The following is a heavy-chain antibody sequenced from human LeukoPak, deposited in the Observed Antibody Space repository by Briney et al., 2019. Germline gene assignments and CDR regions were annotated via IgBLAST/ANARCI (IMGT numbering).Heavy chain of an antibody. J-gene: IGHJ4*02. CDR1: GFTFSSHS. CDR2: ISSGSSTI. D-gene: IGHD5-18*01. V-gene: IGHV3-48*01. Sequence: GGSLRLSCAASGFTFSSHSMKWVRQAPGKGLEWVPYISSGSSTIYYADSVKGRFTISRDNAKNSLYLQMNSLRVEDTAVYYCARGRETAMAHGYWGQGTLVTVSS. CDR3: ARGRETAMAHGY.